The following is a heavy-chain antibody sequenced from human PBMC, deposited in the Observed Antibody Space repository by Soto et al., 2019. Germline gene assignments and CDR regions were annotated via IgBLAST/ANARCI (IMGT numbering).Heavy chain of an antibody. J-gene: IGHJ6*02. CDR2: INWNGGST. D-gene: IGHD3-22*01. V-gene: IGHV3-20*04. CDR3: ARCYYDSSGYWCYYGMAV. CDR1: GFTFDDYG. Sequence: EVQLVESGGGVVRPGGSLRLSCAASGFTFDDYGMSWVRQAPGKGLEWVSGINWNGGSTGYADSVKGRFTISRDNAKNYLYLQMNSLRAEDTALYYCARCYYDSSGYWCYYGMAVWGQGTTVTVSS.